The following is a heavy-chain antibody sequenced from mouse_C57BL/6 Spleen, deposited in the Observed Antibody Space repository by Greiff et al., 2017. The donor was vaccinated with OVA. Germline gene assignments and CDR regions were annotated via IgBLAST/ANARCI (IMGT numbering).Heavy chain of an antibody. V-gene: IGHV1-59*01. Sequence: VQLQQPGAELVRPGPSVKLSCKASGYTFTSYWMHWVKQRPGQGLEWIGVIDPSDSYTNYNQQFKGKAKLTVDTSSSTAFMQLSSLTSEDSAVYYCARGNWSFDYWGQGTTLTVSS. J-gene: IGHJ2*01. CDR2: IDPSDSYT. D-gene: IGHD4-1*01. CDR1: GYTFTSYW. CDR3: ARGNWSFDY.